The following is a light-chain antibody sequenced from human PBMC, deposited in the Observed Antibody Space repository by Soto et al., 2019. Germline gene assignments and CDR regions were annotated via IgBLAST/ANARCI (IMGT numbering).Light chain of an antibody. CDR1: QSVNGY. CDR3: LQHYAWPWP. V-gene: IGKV3-15*01. CDR2: RIF. Sequence: EVRMNQSPGTLSVFPGERVTLSCRASQSVNGYLDWFLQKPGQAPRLVLQRIFTRAIGVPARFSGSGSETEFTLTISGLQSEESGVYYCLQHYAWPWPFGQRTIVDIK. J-gene: IGKJ1*01.